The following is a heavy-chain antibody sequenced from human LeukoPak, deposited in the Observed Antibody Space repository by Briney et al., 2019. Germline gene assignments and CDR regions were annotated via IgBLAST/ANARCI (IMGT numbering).Heavy chain of an antibody. CDR1: GFTFSRNW. J-gene: IGHJ4*02. Sequence: GGSLRLSCEASGFTFSRNWMSWVRQAPGKGLEWVASINPDGSQKLYVDSVRGRFTISRDNTKSSLYLEMNSLGAEDTAMYYCAKLLGTVTTYDYWGQGTHVTVSS. CDR3: AKLLGTVTTYDY. CDR2: INPDGSQK. V-gene: IGHV3-7*01. D-gene: IGHD2/OR15-2a*01.